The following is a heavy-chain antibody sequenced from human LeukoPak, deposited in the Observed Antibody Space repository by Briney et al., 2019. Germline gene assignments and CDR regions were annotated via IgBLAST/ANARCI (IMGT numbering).Heavy chain of an antibody. CDR3: ARGARAVAGYFDY. J-gene: IGHJ4*02. CDR2: IYYSGST. V-gene: IGHV4-59*08. D-gene: IGHD6-19*01. Sequence: SETLSLTCTVSGCSISSYYWNWIRQPPGKGLEWIGYIYYSGSTNYNPSLKSRVTISVDTSKNQFSLKLSYVTAADTAVYYFARGARAVAGYFDYWGQGTLVAVSS. CDR1: GCSISSYY.